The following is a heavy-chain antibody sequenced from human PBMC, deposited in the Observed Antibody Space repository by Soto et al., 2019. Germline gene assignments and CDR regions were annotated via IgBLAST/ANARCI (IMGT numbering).Heavy chain of an antibody. CDR2: IGGSGGYK. D-gene: IGHD6-13*01. CDR1: GFFFSSYA. J-gene: IGHJ4*02. Sequence: EVQLLESGGGLVQPGGSLRLSCAASGFFFSSYAMSWVRQAPGKGLEWVSGIGGSGGYKSYEDSVKGRFTISRDNSKNTMYLQMESLGAEDTAVYYCAKDAAMFSSTFNCFDYWGQGTLVAVSS. CDR3: AKDAAMFSSTFNCFDY. V-gene: IGHV3-23*01.